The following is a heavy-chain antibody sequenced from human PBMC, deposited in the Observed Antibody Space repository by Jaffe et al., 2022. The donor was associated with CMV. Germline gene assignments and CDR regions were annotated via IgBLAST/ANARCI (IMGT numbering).Heavy chain of an antibody. V-gene: IGHV4-34*01. CDR2: INHSGST. CDR1: GGSFSGYY. Sequence: QVQLQQWGAGLLKPSETLSLTCAVYGGSFSGYYWSWIRQPPGKGLEWIGEINHSGSTNYNPSLKSRVTISVDTSKNQFSLKLSSVTAADTAVYYCARGTKRRYLAYWGQGTLVTVSS. CDR3: ARGTKRRYLAY. J-gene: IGHJ4*02.